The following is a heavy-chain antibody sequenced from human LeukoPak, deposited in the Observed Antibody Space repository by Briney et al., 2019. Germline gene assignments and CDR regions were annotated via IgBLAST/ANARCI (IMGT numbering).Heavy chain of an antibody. Sequence: GGSLRLSCAASGFTFSSYAMSWVRQAPGKGLEWVSAISGSGGSTYYADSVKGRFTISRDNSKNTLYLQMNSLRAEDTAVYYCACPPHPHRYCSSTSCRNYYYYYMDVWGKGTTVTVSS. CDR3: ACPPHPHRYCSSTSCRNYYYYYMDV. CDR2: ISGSGGST. J-gene: IGHJ6*03. D-gene: IGHD2-2*01. V-gene: IGHV3-23*01. CDR1: GFTFSSYA.